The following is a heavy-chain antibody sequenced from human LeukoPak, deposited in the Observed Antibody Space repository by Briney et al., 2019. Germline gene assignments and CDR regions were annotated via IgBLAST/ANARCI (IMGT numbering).Heavy chain of an antibody. CDR2: INHSGST. CDR3: ARATVGIVGATRRSWFDP. Sequence: SETLSLTCAVYGGSFSGYYWSWIRQPPGKGLEWIGEINHSGSTYYNPSLKSRVTISVDTSKNQFSLKLSSVTAADTAVYYCARATVGIVGATRRSWFDPWGQGTLVTVSS. D-gene: IGHD1-26*01. CDR1: GGSFSGYY. J-gene: IGHJ5*02. V-gene: IGHV4-34*01.